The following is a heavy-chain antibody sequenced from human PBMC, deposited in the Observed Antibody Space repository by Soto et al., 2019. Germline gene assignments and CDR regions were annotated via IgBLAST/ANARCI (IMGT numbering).Heavy chain of an antibody. CDR1: GGTFSSET. CDR3: ARESDYDILTGSDY. D-gene: IGHD3-9*01. CDR2: ISAYNGNT. Sequence: ASVKFSCKASGGTFSSETLGWVRQAPGQGLEWMGWISAYNGNTNYAQKLQGRVTMTTDTSTSTAYMELRSLRSDDTAVYYCARESDYDILTGSDYWGQGTLVTVSS. V-gene: IGHV1-18*01. J-gene: IGHJ4*02.